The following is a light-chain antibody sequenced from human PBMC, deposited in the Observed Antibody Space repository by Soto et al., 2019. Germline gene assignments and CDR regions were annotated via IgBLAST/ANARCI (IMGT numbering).Light chain of an antibody. CDR3: QHYNSYAQA. J-gene: IGKJ1*01. V-gene: IGKV1-5*03. Sequence: DIQMTQSPSTLSGSVGDRVTITCRASQTISSWLAWYQQKPGKAPKLLIYKASTLKSGVPSRFIDSGSGTEFTLTISILQPDDFATYYCQHYNSYAQAFGQGTKVELK. CDR2: KAS. CDR1: QTISSW.